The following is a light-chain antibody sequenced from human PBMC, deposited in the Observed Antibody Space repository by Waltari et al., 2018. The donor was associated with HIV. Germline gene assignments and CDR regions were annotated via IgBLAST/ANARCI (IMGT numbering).Light chain of an antibody. CDR3: QQTYNSPKT. CDR1: QTNNTF. V-gene: IGKV1-39*01. J-gene: IGKJ1*01. CDR2: GAS. Sequence: DIQMTQSPSSLPASVGDRVTISCRASQTNNTFLNWYQQNPGKAPKLLIYGASNLPSGVPSRFSGSGSGTDFTLTINSLQAEDFATYYCQQTYNSPKTFGPGTKVDMK.